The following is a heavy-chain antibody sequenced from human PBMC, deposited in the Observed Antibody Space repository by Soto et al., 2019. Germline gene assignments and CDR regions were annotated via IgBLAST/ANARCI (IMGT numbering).Heavy chain of an antibody. Sequence: QITVKESGPTLVKPTQPLTLTCTFSGFSLTTSGVGVGWIRRPPGKALEWLALIYWDDDKRYSPSLTSRLTVTKDTSKHQVVLTMTIMARADTATYFCAHRTTTVTWWFDPWGEGTLVTVSS. CDR3: AHRTTTVTWWFDP. CDR1: GFSLTTSGVG. V-gene: IGHV2-5*02. D-gene: IGHD4-17*01. CDR2: IYWDDDK. J-gene: IGHJ5*02.